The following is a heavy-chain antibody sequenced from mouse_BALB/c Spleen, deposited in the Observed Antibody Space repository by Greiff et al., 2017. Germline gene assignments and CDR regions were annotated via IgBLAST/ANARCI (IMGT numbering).Heavy chain of an antibody. J-gene: IGHJ2*01. Sequence: VQLQQSGGGLVKPGGSLKLSCAASGFTFSDYYMYWVRQTPEKRLEWVATISDGGSYTYYPDSVKGRFTISRDNAKNNLYLQMSSLKSEDTAMYYCAREGAYYGRVYYFDDWGQGTTLTVSS. CDR3: AREGAYYGRVYYFDD. D-gene: IGHD1-1*01. V-gene: IGHV5-4*02. CDR1: GFTFSDYY. CDR2: ISDGGSYT.